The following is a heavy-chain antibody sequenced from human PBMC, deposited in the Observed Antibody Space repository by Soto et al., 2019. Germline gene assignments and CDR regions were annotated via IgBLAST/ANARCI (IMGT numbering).Heavy chain of an antibody. Sequence: SETLSLTCTVSGCSISSSSYYWGWIRKPPGKGLEWIGSIYYSGSTYYNPSLKSRVTISVDTSKNQFSLKLSSVTAADTAVYYCARLLVVVVIDSDGMDVWGQGTTVT. CDR3: ARLLVVVVIDSDGMDV. CDR2: IYYSGST. CDR1: GCSISSSSYY. D-gene: IGHD2-15*01. V-gene: IGHV4-39*01. J-gene: IGHJ6*02.